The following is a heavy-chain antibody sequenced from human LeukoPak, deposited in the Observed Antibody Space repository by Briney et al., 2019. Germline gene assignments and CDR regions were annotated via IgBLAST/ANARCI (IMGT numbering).Heavy chain of an antibody. V-gene: IGHV1-69*05. Sequence: SVKVSCKASGGTFSSYAISWVRQAPGQGLEWMGRIIPIFGTANYAQKFQGRVTITTDESTSTAYMELSSLRPEDTAVYYCARDGYYDSSGYYNFDYWGQGTLVTVSS. CDR3: ARDGYYDSSGYYNFDY. D-gene: IGHD3-22*01. CDR2: IIPIFGTA. CDR1: GGTFSSYA. J-gene: IGHJ4*02.